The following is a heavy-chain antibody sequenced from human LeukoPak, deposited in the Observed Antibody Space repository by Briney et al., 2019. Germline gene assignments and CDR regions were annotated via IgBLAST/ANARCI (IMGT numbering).Heavy chain of an antibody. CDR3: AKDPNFSSGWYLADY. CDR2: ITSSGDKT. V-gene: IGHV3-23*01. Sequence: GGSLRLSCAASGFPFSWVRQAPGKGLEWVSSITSSGDKTYYADSVKGQFTVSRDNSKKTVDLQMNSLRAEDTALYYCAKDPNFSSGWYLADYWGQGTLVTVSS. J-gene: IGHJ4*02. CDR1: GFPF. D-gene: IGHD6-19*01.